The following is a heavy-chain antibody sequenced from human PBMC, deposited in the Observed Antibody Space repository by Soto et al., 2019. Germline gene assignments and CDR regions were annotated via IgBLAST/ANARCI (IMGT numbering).Heavy chain of an antibody. CDR1: GFSFRSYW. CDR2: INHDGNST. D-gene: IGHD6-25*01. J-gene: IGHJ5*01. CDR3: AREPWGFSGTWYDY. Sequence: GGSLRLSCAGSGFSFRSYWMHWVRQAPGKGLEWVSHINHDGNSTKYADSVKGRFTTSRDNAKNTLYLQLNSLRAEDTAVYYCAREPWGFSGTWYDYWGQGTLVTVSS. V-gene: IGHV3-74*03.